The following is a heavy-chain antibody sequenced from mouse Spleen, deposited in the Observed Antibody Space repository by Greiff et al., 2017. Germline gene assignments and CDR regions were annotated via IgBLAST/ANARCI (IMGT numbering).Heavy chain of an antibody. J-gene: IGHJ4*01. CDR1: GYTFTDYN. V-gene: IGHV1-22*01. CDR3: ARFHYGSSYVNYAMDY. Sequence: VQLKQSGPELVKPGASVKMSCKASGYTFTDYNMHWVKQSHGKSLEWIGYINPNNGGTSYNQKFKGKATLTVNKSSSTAYMELRSLTSEDSAVYYCARFHYGSSYVNYAMDYWGQGTSVTVSS. D-gene: IGHD1-1*01. CDR2: INPNNGGT.